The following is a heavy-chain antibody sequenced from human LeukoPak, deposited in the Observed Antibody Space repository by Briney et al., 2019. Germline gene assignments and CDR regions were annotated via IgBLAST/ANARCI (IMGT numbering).Heavy chain of an antibody. D-gene: IGHD4-17*01. Sequence: ASVKVSCKASGYTFTDYYIHWVRQAPGQGLEWMGWINPNSGGTNSAQQFQGRVTLTRDTSISTAYMELSGLRSDDTAVYYCARVDPETVTTADYWGQGTLVTVSS. J-gene: IGHJ4*02. CDR3: ARVDPETVTTADY. CDR2: INPNSGGT. V-gene: IGHV1-2*02. CDR1: GYTFTDYY.